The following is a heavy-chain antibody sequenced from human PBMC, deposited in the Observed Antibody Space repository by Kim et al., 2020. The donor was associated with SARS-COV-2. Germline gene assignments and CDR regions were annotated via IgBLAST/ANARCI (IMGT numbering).Heavy chain of an antibody. CDR2: IIPIFGTA. CDR3: ARGVRGLDIVATVNYLDY. J-gene: IGHJ4*02. Sequence: SVKVSCKASGGTFNSYGISWVRQAPGQGLEWMGGIIPIFGTANYAQKFQGRVTITADESTSTAYMELSSLRSEDTAVYYCARGVRGLDIVATVNYLDYWGQGTLVTVST. D-gene: IGHD5-12*01. CDR1: GGTFNSYG. V-gene: IGHV1-69*13.